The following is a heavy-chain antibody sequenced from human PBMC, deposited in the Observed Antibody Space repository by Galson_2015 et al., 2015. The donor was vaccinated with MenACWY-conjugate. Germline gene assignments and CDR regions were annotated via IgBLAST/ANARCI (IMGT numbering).Heavy chain of an antibody. CDR2: IIPIFGTA. J-gene: IGHJ6*02. Sequence: SVKVSCKASGGTFSSYAISWVRQAPGQGLEWMGGIIPIFGTANYAQKFQGRVTITADESTSTAYIELSSLRSEDTAVYYCARGKVLRFLEWSSMEYYYYYGMDVWGRGTTVTVSS. V-gene: IGHV1-69*13. CDR1: GGTFSSYA. D-gene: IGHD3-3*01. CDR3: ARGKVLRFLEWSSMEYYYYYGMDV.